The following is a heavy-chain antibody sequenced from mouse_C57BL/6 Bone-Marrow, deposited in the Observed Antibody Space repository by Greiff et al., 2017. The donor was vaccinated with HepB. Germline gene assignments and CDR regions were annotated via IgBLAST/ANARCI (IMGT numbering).Heavy chain of an antibody. CDR1: GFNIKDDY. CDR2: IDPENGDT. D-gene: IGHD2-1*01. CDR3: TTMGYGNGFAY. V-gene: IGHV14-4*01. J-gene: IGHJ3*01. Sequence: EVQLVESGAELVRPGASVKLSCTASGFNIKDDYMHWVKQRPEQGLEWIGWIDPENGDTEYASKFQGKATITADTSSNTAYLQLSSLTSEDTAVYYCTTMGYGNGFAYWGQGTLVTVSA.